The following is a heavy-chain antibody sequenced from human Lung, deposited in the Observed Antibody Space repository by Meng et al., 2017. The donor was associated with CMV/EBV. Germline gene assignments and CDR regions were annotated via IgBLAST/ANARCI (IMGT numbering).Heavy chain of an antibody. CDR2: INWHGGST. J-gene: IGHJ4*02. D-gene: IGHD6-19*01. Sequence: SCAASGFTFDDYGMSWVRQAPGKGLEWVSGINWHGGSTGYADSVKGRFTISRDNAKNSLYLQMNSLRAEDTALYYCARGGYSSGWYGNYVDYWGQGTLVTFSS. CDR1: GFTFDDYG. V-gene: IGHV3-20*04. CDR3: ARGGYSSGWYGNYVDY.